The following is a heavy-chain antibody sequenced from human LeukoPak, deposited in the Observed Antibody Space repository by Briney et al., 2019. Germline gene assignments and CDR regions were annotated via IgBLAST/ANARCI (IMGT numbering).Heavy chain of an antibody. Sequence: GSLRLSCAASGFTFSSYGMHWVRQAPGKGLEWVAVIWYDGSNKYYADSVKGRFTISRDNSKNTLYLQMNSLRAEDTAVYYCARERDPYYYGSGSYYENWFDPWGQGTLVTVSS. CDR2: IWYDGSNK. CDR1: GFTFSSYG. V-gene: IGHV3-33*01. J-gene: IGHJ5*02. CDR3: ARERDPYYYGSGSYYENWFDP. D-gene: IGHD3-10*01.